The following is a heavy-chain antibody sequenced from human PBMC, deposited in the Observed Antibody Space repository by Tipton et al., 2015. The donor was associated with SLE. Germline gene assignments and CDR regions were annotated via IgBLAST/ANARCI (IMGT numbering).Heavy chain of an antibody. J-gene: IGHJ4*02. CDR1: GGSISSGGYY. CDR2: IYDSGSA. D-gene: IGHD3-16*01. Sequence: TLSLTCTVSGGSISSGGYYWSWIRQHPEKGLEWIAYIYDSGSAHYNPSLKSRVTMSVDTPNNQFSLKLNSVTAADTAIYYCATRYYDYIWGGSRKYFFDYWGQGALVTVSS. CDR3: ATRYYDYIWGGSRKYFFDY. V-gene: IGHV4-31*03.